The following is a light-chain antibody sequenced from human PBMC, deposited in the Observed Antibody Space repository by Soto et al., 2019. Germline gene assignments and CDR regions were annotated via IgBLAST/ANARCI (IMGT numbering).Light chain of an antibody. CDR2: DAS. CDR1: QSIRNY. CDR3: QQRRNWTLT. J-gene: IGKJ3*01. Sequence: EIVLTQSPATLSLSPGERATLSCRASQSIRNYLAWYQQKPGQSPRLLIYDASNRATDVPARFSGSGSGTDFTFSLSILDPEDFAVYFCQQRRNWTLTFGPGTKVDI. V-gene: IGKV3-11*01.